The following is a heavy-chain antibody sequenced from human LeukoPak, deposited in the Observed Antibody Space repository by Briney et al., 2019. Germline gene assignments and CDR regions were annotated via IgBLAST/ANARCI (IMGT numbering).Heavy chain of an antibody. CDR1: GYTFTSYS. V-gene: IGHV1-18*01. Sequence: GASVKVSCKASGYTFTSYSISWVRQAPGQGLEWMGWISAYNGNTNYAQKLQGRVTMTTDTSTSTAYMELRSLRSDDTAVYYCARSPNIAVAGDFDYWGQGTLVTVSS. J-gene: IGHJ4*02. CDR2: ISAYNGNT. CDR3: ARSPNIAVAGDFDY. D-gene: IGHD6-19*01.